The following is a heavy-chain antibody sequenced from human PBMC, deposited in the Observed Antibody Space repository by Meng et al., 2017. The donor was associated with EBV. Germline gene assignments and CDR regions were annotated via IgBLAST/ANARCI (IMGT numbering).Heavy chain of an antibody. Sequence: EVQLLESGGGFVRPGGSLRLSCAASGFTFSSYAMSWVRQAPGKGLAWVSAISVSGGSTYYADSVKGRFTISRDNSKNTLYLQMNSLRAEDTAVYYCAKDLAGGIAVDYWGQGTLVTVSS. J-gene: IGHJ4*02. CDR1: GFTFSSYA. D-gene: IGHD6-13*01. CDR3: AKDLAGGIAVDY. CDR2: ISVSGGST. V-gene: IGHV3-23*01.